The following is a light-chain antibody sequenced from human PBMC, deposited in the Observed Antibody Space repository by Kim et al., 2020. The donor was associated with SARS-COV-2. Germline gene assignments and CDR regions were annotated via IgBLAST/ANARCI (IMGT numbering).Light chain of an antibody. CDR3: QVWDSGVV. Sequence: VTVALVQTTTITCGGNNIARRTVHWYQQKPGQAHVLVIDRDRSRPSGIPKRFSGSNSGNTATLTISRAQAGDEADYYCQVWDSGVVFGGGTQLTVL. V-gene: IGLV3-9*01. CDR1: NIARRT. J-gene: IGLJ3*02. CDR2: RDR.